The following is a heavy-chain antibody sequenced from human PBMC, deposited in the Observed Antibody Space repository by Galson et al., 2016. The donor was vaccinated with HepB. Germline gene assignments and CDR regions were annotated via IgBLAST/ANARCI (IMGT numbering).Heavy chain of an antibody. J-gene: IGHJ4*02. V-gene: IGHV3-72*01. D-gene: IGHD3-22*01. CDR2: SRNKGSGYST. Sequence: SLRLSCAASGFTFTDYFVDWVRRAPGKGLEWIGRSRNKGSGYSTQYAASVQGRFTMSRDASMNSLYLQMNSLKTEDTAVYYCARLHYDGSVFHPFDCWGQGTLVTVSS. CDR3: ARLHYDGSVFHPFDC. CDR1: GFTFTDYF.